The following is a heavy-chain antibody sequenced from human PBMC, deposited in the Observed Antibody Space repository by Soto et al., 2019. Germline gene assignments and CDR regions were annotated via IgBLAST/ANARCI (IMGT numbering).Heavy chain of an antibody. Sequence: QVHLVQSGPEVKKPGASLKVSCKASGYTFTTYGISWVRQAPGQGLEWMGWISPHTDSTNLAQKFQGRVTMTADTITSTVHMELRSLRSDDTAVYYCARLLTEGATFREDAFDLWGPGTKVTVSS. D-gene: IGHD3-9*01. CDR3: ARLLTEGATFREDAFDL. V-gene: IGHV1-18*04. J-gene: IGHJ3*01. CDR2: ISPHTDST. CDR1: GYTFTTYG.